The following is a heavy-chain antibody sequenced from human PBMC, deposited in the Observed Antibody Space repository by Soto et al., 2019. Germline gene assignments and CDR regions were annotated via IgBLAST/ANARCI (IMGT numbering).Heavy chain of an antibody. D-gene: IGHD5-18*01. V-gene: IGHV1-69*01. J-gene: IGHJ6*02. CDR3: ARVRWGLRGYSYGSDYYYYGMDV. Sequence: QVQLVQSGAEVKKPGSSVKVSCKASGGTFSSYAISWVRQAPGQGLEWMGGIIPIFGTANYAQKFQGRVTITADESTSTAYMELSSLRSEDTAVYYCARVRWGLRGYSYGSDYYYYGMDVWGQGTTVTVSS. CDR2: IIPIFGTA. CDR1: GGTFSSYA.